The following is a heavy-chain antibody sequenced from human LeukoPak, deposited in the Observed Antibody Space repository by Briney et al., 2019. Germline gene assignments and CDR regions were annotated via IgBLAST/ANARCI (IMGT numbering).Heavy chain of an antibody. J-gene: IGHJ4*02. Sequence: PSETLSPTCTVSGGSISSYYWSWIRQPPGKVLEWIGYIYYSGSTNYNPSLKSRVTISVDTSKNQFSLKLSSVTAADTAVYYCAREITIYYGSGSYERSYYFDYWGQGTLVTVSS. V-gene: IGHV4-59*01. CDR3: AREITIYYGSGSYERSYYFDY. CDR1: GGSISSYY. CDR2: IYYSGST. D-gene: IGHD3-10*01.